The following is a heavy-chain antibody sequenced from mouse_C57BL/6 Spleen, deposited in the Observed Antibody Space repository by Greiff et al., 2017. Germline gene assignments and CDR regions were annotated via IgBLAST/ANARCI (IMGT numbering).Heavy chain of an antibody. Sequence: EVQLVESGAELVKPGASVKLSCTASGFNIKDYYMHWVKQRTEQGLEWIGRIDPEDGETKYAPKFQGKATITADTSSNTAYLHLSSLTSEDTAVYYCASSRIYDGYPYYFDYWGQGTTLTVSS. J-gene: IGHJ2*01. CDR2: IDPEDGET. CDR3: ASSRIYDGYPYYFDY. CDR1: GFNIKDYY. D-gene: IGHD2-3*01. V-gene: IGHV14-2*01.